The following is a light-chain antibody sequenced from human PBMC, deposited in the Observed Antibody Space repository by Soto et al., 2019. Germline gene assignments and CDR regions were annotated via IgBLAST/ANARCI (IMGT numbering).Light chain of an antibody. CDR1: QSISSY. V-gene: IGKV1-39*01. Sequence: DIQMTQSPSSLSASVGDRVAIRCRASQSISSYLNWYQQKPGKAPKLLIYGASTLQSGVPSRFSGSGSGTDFTLTIASLQPEDFSTYYCQQSNSTPPWTFGQGTMVEIK. J-gene: IGKJ1*01. CDR2: GAS. CDR3: QQSNSTPPWT.